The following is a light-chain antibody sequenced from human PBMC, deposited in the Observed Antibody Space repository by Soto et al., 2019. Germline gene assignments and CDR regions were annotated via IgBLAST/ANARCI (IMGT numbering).Light chain of an antibody. CDR1: QGISSY. Sequence: IQLTLSPSSLSASVGDRVTITCRASQGISSYLAWYQQKPGKAPKLLIYAASTWQSGVPSRFSGSGSGTDFTLTIASLQPDDFATYYCQQYETFSGTFGPGTKVDIK. CDR3: QQYETFSGT. J-gene: IGKJ1*01. V-gene: IGKV1-9*01. CDR2: AAS.